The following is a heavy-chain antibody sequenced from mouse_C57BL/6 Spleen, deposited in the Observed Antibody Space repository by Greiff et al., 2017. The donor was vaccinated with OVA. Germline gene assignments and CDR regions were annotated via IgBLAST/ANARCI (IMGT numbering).Heavy chain of an antibody. D-gene: IGHD1-1*01. Sequence: EVKVVESEGGLVQPGSSMKLSCTASGFTFSDYYMAWVRQVPEKGLEWVANINYDGSSTYYLDSLKSRFIISRDNAKNILYLQMSSLKSEDTATYYCARKDYGYWYFDVWGTGTTVTVSS. CDR2: INYDGSST. J-gene: IGHJ1*03. V-gene: IGHV5-16*01. CDR1: GFTFSDYY. CDR3: ARKDYGYWYFDV.